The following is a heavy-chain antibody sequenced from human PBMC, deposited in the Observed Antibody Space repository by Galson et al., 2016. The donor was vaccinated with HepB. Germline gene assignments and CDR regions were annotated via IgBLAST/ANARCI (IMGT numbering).Heavy chain of an antibody. CDR3: ARGLGPEYYQF. V-gene: IGHV1-24*01. D-gene: IGHD2/OR15-2a*01. Sequence: SVKVSCKVSGFTLTEIFMHWVRRTPGKGLEWMGSFDPADVGTDYARNFEGRLSMTTDTSTDTAYMELRNLRSDDMAVYYCARGLGPEYYQFWGQGTLVTVSS. CDR1: GFTLTEIF. J-gene: IGHJ1*01. CDR2: FDPADVGT.